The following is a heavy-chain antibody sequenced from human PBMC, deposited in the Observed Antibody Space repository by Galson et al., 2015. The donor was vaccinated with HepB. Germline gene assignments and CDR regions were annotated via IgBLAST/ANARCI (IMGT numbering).Heavy chain of an antibody. D-gene: IGHD6-19*01. CDR2: ISSSSSYI. V-gene: IGHV3-21*01. CDR1: GFTFSSYS. J-gene: IGHJ4*02. Sequence: SLRLSCAASGFTFSSYSMNWVRQAPGKGLEWVSSISSSSSYIYYADSVKGRFTISRDNAKNSLYLQMNSLRAEDTAVYYCARDRGTSVAGSRGLGYWGQGTLVTVSS. CDR3: ARDRGTSVAGSRGLGY.